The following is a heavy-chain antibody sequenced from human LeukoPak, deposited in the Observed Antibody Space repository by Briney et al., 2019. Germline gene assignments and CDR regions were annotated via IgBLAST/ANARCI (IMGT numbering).Heavy chain of an antibody. CDR1: GFTFSSYA. J-gene: IGHJ4*02. V-gene: IGHV3-23*01. CDR3: AKYDSLDHYYDSSGRFDC. CDR2: ISGSGGDT. D-gene: IGHD3-22*01. Sequence: HPGGSLRLSCAASGFTFSSYAMSWVRQAPGKGLEWVSAISGSGGDTYHADSVKGRFAISRDNSKNTLFLQMNSLRAEDTAVYYCAKYDSLDHYYDSSGRFDCWGQGTLVTVSS.